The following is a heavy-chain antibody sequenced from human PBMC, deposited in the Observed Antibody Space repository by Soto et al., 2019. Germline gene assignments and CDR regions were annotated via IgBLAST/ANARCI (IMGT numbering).Heavy chain of an antibody. Sequence: QEQLVESGGGVVQPGGTLRLSCAASGIMFGSYGMHWVRQAPGKGLEWVAVIWYDGSQKEYVDSVKGRLTSSRDNSKNTLYLEMSSLRVEDTAVYYCARDPRADGGSIYYDYHGMYVWGQVTTFTV. CDR3: ARDPRADGGSIYYDYHGMYV. CDR2: IWYDGSQK. D-gene: IGHD3-16*01. CDR1: GIMFGSYG. J-gene: IGHJ6*02. V-gene: IGHV3-33*01.